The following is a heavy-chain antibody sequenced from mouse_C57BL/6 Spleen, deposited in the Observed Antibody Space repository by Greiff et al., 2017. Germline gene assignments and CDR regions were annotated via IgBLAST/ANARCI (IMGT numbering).Heavy chain of an antibody. V-gene: IGHV3-6*01. J-gene: IGHJ2*01. CDR2: ISYDGSN. CDR1: GYSITSGYY. CDR3: ARDYYGSSFLDY. D-gene: IGHD1-1*01. Sequence: EVKLQESGPGLVKPSQSLSLTCSVTGYSITSGYYWNWIRQFPGNKLEWMGYISYDGSNNYNPSLKNRISITLDPSKNQFFLKLNSVTTEDTATYYCARDYYGSSFLDYWGQGTTLTVSS.